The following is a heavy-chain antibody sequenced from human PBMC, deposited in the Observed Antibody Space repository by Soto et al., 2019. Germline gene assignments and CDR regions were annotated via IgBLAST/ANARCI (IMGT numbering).Heavy chain of an antibody. J-gene: IGHJ4*02. D-gene: IGHD3-10*01. CDR3: SRGRGDSIVYPVEYYFDY. Sequence: ASVKVSCKASGYTFISYAMHWVCQAPGQRLEWMGWINAGNGNTKYSQKFQGRVTITRDTSASTAYMELSSLRSEDTAVYYCSRGRGDSIVYPVEYYFDYWGQGTLVTVSS. CDR1: GYTFISYA. CDR2: INAGNGNT. V-gene: IGHV1-3*01.